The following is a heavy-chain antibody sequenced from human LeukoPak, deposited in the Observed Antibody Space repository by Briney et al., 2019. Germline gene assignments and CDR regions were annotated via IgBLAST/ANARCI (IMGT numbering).Heavy chain of an antibody. D-gene: IGHD3-22*01. Sequence: SETLSLTCAVYGESSFSNYYWSWIRQTPGGALEWIGEINHSGYTNYNPPLKSRVTLSIDTSKNQFSLRLNSVTAADTAVYYRSRQVVGNDYWGQGTLVTVSS. CDR1: GESSFSNYY. CDR3: SRQVVGNDY. J-gene: IGHJ4*02. CDR2: INHSGYT. V-gene: IGHV4-34*01.